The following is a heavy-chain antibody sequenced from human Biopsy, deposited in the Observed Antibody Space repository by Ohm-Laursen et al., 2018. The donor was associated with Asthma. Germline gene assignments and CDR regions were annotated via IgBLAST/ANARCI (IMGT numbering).Heavy chain of an antibody. CDR3: ARMISYYHEMRAPFFDY. J-gene: IGHJ4*02. D-gene: IGHD3-22*01. Sequence: ASVKVSCKASGYTVTGYAINWVRQAPGQGLEWMEWINTNTGNPTYAQGFTGRFVFSLDTSVNTAHLQISSLKAEDTAVYYCARMISYYHEMRAPFFDYWGQGTLVTVSS. V-gene: IGHV7-4-1*02. CDR2: INTNTGNP. CDR1: GYTVTGYA.